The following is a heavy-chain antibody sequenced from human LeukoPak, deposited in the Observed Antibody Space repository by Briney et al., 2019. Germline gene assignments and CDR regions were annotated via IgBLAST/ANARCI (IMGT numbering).Heavy chain of an antibody. J-gene: IGHJ4*02. D-gene: IGHD5-12*01. CDR3: ARGKIVATTIDY. CDR2: MNPNNNKT. CDR1: GYTFTSYD. V-gene: IGHV1-8*01. Sequence: ASVKVSCKASGYTFTSYDINWVRQATGQGLEWMGYMNPNNNKTGYAQKFQGRVTMTRNTSISTAYMELSSLRFEDTAVYYCARGKIVATTIDYWGQGTLVTVSS.